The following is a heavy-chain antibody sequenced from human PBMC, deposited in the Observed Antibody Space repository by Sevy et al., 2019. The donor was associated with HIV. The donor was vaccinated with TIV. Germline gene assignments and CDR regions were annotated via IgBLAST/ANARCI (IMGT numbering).Heavy chain of an antibody. Sequence: GGSLRLSCAASGFTFSGYGLHWVHQAPGKGLEWVAVIYFDGSNKYYADSVKGRFTISRDNSKNVLYLQMNSLRADDTAIYYCATAIVGGRAVTFDNWGQGTLVTVSS. CDR2: IYFDGSNK. D-gene: IGHD2-21*02. CDR3: ATAIVGGRAVTFDN. J-gene: IGHJ4*02. CDR1: GFTFSGYG. V-gene: IGHV3-30*03.